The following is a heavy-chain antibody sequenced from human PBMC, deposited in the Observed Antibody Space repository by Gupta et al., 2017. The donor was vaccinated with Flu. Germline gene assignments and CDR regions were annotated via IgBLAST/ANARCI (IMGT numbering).Heavy chain of an antibody. CDR1: GWSYTLRH. Sequence: QMQPVQSGAEVKQPGSSVRVSCEASGWSYTLRHLTLVRHGAGQPLEWIGWITTYNGNTVYVQRFRGRLTIGRAPSINPMFMELRGLTSDDSGIYYCARSGLDSSDDDVFESWGQGTQVTVSS. V-gene: IGHV1-45*01. D-gene: IGHD3-22*01. CDR2: ITTYNGNT. J-gene: IGHJ4*02. CDR3: ARSGLDSSDDDVFES.